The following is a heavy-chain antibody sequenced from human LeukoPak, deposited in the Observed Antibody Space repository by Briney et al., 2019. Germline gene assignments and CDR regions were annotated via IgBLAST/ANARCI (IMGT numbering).Heavy chain of an antibody. Sequence: GGSLRLSCAASGFTFSSYSMNWVRQAPGKGLEWVSSISSSSSYIYYADSVKGRFTISRDNSKNTLYPQMNSLRAEDTAVYYCARGIMVRGANDDRNAFDIWGQGTMVTVSS. CDR2: ISSSSSYI. CDR1: GFTFSSYS. D-gene: IGHD3-10*01. CDR3: ARGIMVRGANDDRNAFDI. V-gene: IGHV3-21*04. J-gene: IGHJ3*02.